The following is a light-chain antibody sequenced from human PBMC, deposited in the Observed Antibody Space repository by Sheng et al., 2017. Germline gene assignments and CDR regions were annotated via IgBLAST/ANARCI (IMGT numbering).Light chain of an antibody. CDR1: SDVSNS. J-gene: IGKJ1*01. CDR2: STT. CDR3: QQYYSTYRWT. V-gene: IGKV1-NL1*01. Sequence: QMTQFPSSLSASVGDRVAITCRATSDVSNSLAWYQFKPGTAPKLLVYSTTRLQNGVPSRFSGSGSGTEYTLTIDSLQPEDFAIYYCQQYYSTYRWTFGQGTRVE.